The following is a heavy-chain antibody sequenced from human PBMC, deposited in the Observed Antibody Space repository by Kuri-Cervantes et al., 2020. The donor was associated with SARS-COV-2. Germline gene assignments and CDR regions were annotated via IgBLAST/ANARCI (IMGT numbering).Heavy chain of an antibody. D-gene: IGHD6-13*01. CDR3: ARAMGGSWSQMSHFDT. Sequence: GSLRLSCNVSGASISSYYWSWIRQPAGKGLEWIGRIYTGGTTNYNPSLRSRVTMSADASRNQLSLKVNSVTAADTAVYYCARAMGGSWSQMSHFDTWGQGTLVTVSS. CDR2: IYTGGTT. CDR1: GASISSYY. V-gene: IGHV4-4*07. J-gene: IGHJ4*02.